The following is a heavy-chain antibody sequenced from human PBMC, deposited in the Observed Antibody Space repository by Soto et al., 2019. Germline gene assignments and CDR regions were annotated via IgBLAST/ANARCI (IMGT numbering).Heavy chain of an antibody. D-gene: IGHD5-18*01. CDR1: GGTFSSYA. CDR2: IIPIFGTA. V-gene: IGHV1-69*06. J-gene: IGHJ4*02. Sequence: SVKVSCKASGGTFSSYAISWVRQAPGQGLEWMGGIIPIFGTANYAQKFQGRVMITADKSTSTAYMELSSLRSEDTAVYYCARGKPLNAAMVPYYFDYWGQGTLVTVSS. CDR3: ARGKPLNAAMVPYYFDY.